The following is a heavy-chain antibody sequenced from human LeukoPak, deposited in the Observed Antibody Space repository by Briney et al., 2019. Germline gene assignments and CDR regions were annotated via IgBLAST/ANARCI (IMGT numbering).Heavy chain of an antibody. J-gene: IGHJ6*02. CDR2: IKQDGSET. V-gene: IGHV3-7*01. CDR3: AREFGMDV. Sequence: PGGSVKLSCEASGFTFSSYWMSWVRQAPGQGLEWVANIKQDGSETCYVDSVKGRFTISRDNAKNSVYLQMNSLRAEDTAVYYCAREFGMDVWGQGTTVTVSS. CDR1: GFTFSSYW.